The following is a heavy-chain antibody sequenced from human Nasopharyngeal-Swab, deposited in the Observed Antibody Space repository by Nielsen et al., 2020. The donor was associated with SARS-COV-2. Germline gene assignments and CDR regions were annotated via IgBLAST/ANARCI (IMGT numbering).Heavy chain of an antibody. CDR1: GFTFSSYW. Sequence: GGSLRLSCAASGFTFSSYWMHWVRQAPGKGLVWVSRINSDGSSTSYADSVKGRLTISRDNAKKTLYLQMNSLRAEDTAVYYCARYSSSWGFFDFWGQGTLVTFSS. D-gene: IGHD6-13*01. V-gene: IGHV3-74*01. CDR2: INSDGSST. J-gene: IGHJ4*02. CDR3: ARYSSSWGFFDF.